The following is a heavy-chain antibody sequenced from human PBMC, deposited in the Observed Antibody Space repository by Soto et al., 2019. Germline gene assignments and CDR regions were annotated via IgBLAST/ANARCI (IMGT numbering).Heavy chain of an antibody. J-gene: IGHJ4*02. D-gene: IGHD6-13*01. CDR2: INSDGSST. CDR3: ARGSLSSSSWFIFDY. V-gene: IGHV3-74*01. CDR1: GFTFSSYW. Sequence: GGSLRLSCAASGFTFSSYWMHWVRQAPGKGLVWVSRINSDGSSTSYADSVKGRFTISRDNAKNTLYLQMNSLRAEDTAVYYCARGSLSSSSWFIFDYWGQGTLVTVSS.